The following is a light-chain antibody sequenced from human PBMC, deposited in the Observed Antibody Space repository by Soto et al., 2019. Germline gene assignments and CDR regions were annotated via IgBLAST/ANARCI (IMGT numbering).Light chain of an antibody. CDR3: QSNDNGLSGSDV. CDR2: GDS. V-gene: IGLV1-40*01. J-gene: IGLJ1*01. Sequence: QSVLTQPPSESGAPGQRVTISCTGSSSNIGAGYDVNWYQQLPETAPKLLIFGDSNRPSGVPDRFSGSKSGTSASLVITGLQADDEADYYCQSNDNGLSGSDVFGTGTKVTVL. CDR1: SSNIGAGYD.